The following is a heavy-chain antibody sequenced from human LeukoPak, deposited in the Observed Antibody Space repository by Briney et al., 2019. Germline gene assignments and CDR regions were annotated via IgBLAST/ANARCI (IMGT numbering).Heavy chain of an antibody. CDR2: ISWNSGSI. J-gene: IGHJ3*02. Sequence: GGSLRLSCAASGFTFDDYAMHWVRQAPGKGLEWVSGISWNSGSIGYADSVKGRFTISRDNTKNSLYLQMNSLRAEDTALYYCAKGGDPRLRFLEWLRLGAFDIWGQETMVTVSS. D-gene: IGHD3-3*01. CDR1: GFTFDDYA. CDR3: AKGGDPRLRFLEWLRLGAFDI. V-gene: IGHV3-9*01.